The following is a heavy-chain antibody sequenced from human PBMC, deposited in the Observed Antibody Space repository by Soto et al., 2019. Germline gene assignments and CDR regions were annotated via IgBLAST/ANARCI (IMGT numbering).Heavy chain of an antibody. D-gene: IGHD5-12*01. Sequence: PXXTLALTCTVSGGSISSYYWSWIRQPPGXXXXXXXXXYXXXSTXXKTXXXXXXXIXXXTXXXQSYMKMSSVTAADTAVYYCATAYGGYADYWGQGALVNVSS. CDR2: XYXXXST. CDR1: GGSISSYY. V-gene: IGHV4-59*01. J-gene: IGHJ4*02. CDR3: ATAYGGYADY.